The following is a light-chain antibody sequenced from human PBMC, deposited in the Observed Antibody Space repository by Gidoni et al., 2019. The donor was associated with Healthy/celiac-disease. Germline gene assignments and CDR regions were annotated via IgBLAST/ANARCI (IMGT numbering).Light chain of an antibody. Sequence: DIVLTPSPCTLSLSPGERATLPCRASQSVSSSYLAWYQQKPGQAPRLLIDGASSRATGIPDRFSGSGSGTDFTLTISRLEPEDFAVYYCQQYGSSPPLTFGPGTKVDIK. CDR2: GAS. CDR1: QSVSSSY. J-gene: IGKJ3*01. V-gene: IGKV3-20*01. CDR3: QQYGSSPPLT.